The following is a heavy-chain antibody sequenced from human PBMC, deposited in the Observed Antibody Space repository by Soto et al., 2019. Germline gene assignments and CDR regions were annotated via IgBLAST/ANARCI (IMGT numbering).Heavy chain of an antibody. J-gene: IGHJ4*02. Sequence: QVQLQESGPGLVKPSETLSLTCTVSGGSISSYYWSWIRQPPGKGLEWIGYIYYSGSTNYNPSLKSRVTISVDTSKNQFSLKLSSVTAADTAVYYCARVRGSSHYFDYWGQGTLVTVSS. CDR3: ARVRGSSHYFDY. D-gene: IGHD1-26*01. CDR2: IYYSGST. CDR1: GGSISSYY. V-gene: IGHV4-59*01.